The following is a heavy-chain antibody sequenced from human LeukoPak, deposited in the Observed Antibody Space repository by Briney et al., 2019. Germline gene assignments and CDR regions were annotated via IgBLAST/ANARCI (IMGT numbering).Heavy chain of an antibody. CDR2: ISSSSSYT. J-gene: IGHJ3*02. Sequence: GGSLRLSCAASGFTFSDYYMSWIRQAPGKGLEWASYISSSSSYTNYADSVKGRFTISRDNAKNSLYLQMNSLRAEDTAVYYCARVRKYSSGWYDAFDIWGQGTMVTVSS. CDR3: ARVRKYSSGWYDAFDI. V-gene: IGHV3-11*05. D-gene: IGHD6-19*01. CDR1: GFTFSDYY.